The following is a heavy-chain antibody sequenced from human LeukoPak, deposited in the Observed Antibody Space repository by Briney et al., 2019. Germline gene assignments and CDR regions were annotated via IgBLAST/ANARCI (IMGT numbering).Heavy chain of an antibody. V-gene: IGHV4-61*01. J-gene: IGHJ4*02. D-gene: IGHD1-26*01. Sequence: PSETLSLTCTVSGGSISSGSYYWSWIRQPPGKGLEWIGYIYYSGSTNYNPSLKSRVTISVDTSKNQFSLKLSSVTAADTAVYYCARLPPARSYPAEFDYWGQGTLVTVSS. CDR2: IYYSGST. CDR3: ARLPPARSYPAEFDY. CDR1: GGSISSGSYY.